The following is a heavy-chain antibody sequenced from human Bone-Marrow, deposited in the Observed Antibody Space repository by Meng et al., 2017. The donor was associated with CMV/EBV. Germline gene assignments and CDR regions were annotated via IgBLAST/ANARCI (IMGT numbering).Heavy chain of an antibody. D-gene: IGHD3-16*01. CDR1: GGSFSGYY. CDR3: ARGRGLGDY. Sequence: SETLSLTCAVYGGSFSGYYWSWIRQPPGKGLEWIGEINHSGSTNYNPSLKSRVTISVDTSKKQISLKLSSVTAADTAVYYCARGRGLGDYWGQGTLVTGSS. V-gene: IGHV4-34*01. CDR2: INHSGST. J-gene: IGHJ4*02.